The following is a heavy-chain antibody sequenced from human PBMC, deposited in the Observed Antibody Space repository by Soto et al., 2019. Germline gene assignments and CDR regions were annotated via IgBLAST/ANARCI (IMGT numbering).Heavy chain of an antibody. CDR3: AGGYAELAIPDY. Sequence: SETLSLTCAVYGGSFSGYYWSWIRQPPGKGLEWIGEINHSGSTNYNPSLKSRVTISVDTSKNQFSLKLSSVTAADTAVYYCAGGYAELAIPDYWGQGTLVTVSS. D-gene: IGHD3-9*01. V-gene: IGHV4-34*01. J-gene: IGHJ4*02. CDR2: INHSGST. CDR1: GGSFSGYY.